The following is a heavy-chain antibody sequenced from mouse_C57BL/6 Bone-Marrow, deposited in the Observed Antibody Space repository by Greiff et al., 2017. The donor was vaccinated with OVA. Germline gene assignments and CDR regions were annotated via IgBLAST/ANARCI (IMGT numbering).Heavy chain of an antibody. CDR3: ARSMDGYYVDYDMDY. CDR2: IYPRSGNT. Sequence: QVQLQQSGAELARPGASVKLSCKASGYTFTSYGISWVKQRTGQGLEWIGEIYPRSGNTYYNEKFKGKATLTADKSSSTAYMELRSLTSEDSAVYFCARSMDGYYVDYDMDYWGQGTSVTVSS. J-gene: IGHJ4*01. V-gene: IGHV1-81*01. CDR1: GYTFTSYG. D-gene: IGHD2-3*01.